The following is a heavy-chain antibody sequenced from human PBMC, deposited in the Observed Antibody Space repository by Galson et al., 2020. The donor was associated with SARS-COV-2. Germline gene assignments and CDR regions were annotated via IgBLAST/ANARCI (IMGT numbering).Heavy chain of an antibody. CDR1: GGSISSGSYY. Sequence: SETLSLTCTVSGGSISSGSYYWSWIRQPAGKGLEWIGRIYTSGSTNYNPSLKSRVTISVDTSKNQFSLKLSSVTAADTAVYYCARELWGKDIRACDIWGQGTMVTVSS. D-gene: IGHD2-15*01. V-gene: IGHV4-61*02. J-gene: IGHJ3*02. CDR2: IYTSGST. CDR3: ARELWGKDIRACDI.